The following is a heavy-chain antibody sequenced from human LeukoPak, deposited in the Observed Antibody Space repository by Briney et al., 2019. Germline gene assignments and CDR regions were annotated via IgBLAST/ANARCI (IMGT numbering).Heavy chain of an antibody. J-gene: IGHJ4*02. V-gene: IGHV1-69*04. Sequence: SVKVSCKASGGTFSSYAISWVRQAPGQGLEWMGRIIPILGIANYAQKFQDRVTITADKSTSTAYMELSSLRPEDTAVYYCARHYGSGSYDYFDYWGQGTLVTVPS. CDR3: ARHYGSGSYDYFDY. CDR1: GGTFSSYA. CDR2: IIPILGIA. D-gene: IGHD3-10*01.